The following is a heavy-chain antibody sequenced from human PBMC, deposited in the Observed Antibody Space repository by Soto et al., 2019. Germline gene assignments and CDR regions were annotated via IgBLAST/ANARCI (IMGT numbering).Heavy chain of an antibody. CDR1: GGTFSSYA. D-gene: IGHD6-19*01. J-gene: IGHJ3*02. CDR2: IIPIFGTA. Sequence: QVQLVQSGAEVKKPGSSVRVSCKASGGTFSSYAISWVRQAPGQGLEWMGGIIPIFGTANYAQKFQGRVTITADKSTSTAYMELSSLRSKDTAVYYCASESSGGIAYAFDIWGQGTMVTVSS. CDR3: ASESSGGIAYAFDI. V-gene: IGHV1-69*06.